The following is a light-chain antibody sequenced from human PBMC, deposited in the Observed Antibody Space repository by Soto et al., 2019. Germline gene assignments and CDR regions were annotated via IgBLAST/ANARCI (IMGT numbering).Light chain of an antibody. J-gene: IGLJ1*01. CDR3: AAWDDSLNGYV. CDR1: YFNIGGNT. CDR2: SNN. Sequence: QSVLAQAPSASGTPGQRVAISCFVSYFNIGGNTVSWYQQLPGTAPKLLIYSNNQRPSGVPDRFSGSKSGTSASLAISGLQSEDEADYYCAAWDDSLNGYVFGTGTKVTVL. V-gene: IGLV1-44*01.